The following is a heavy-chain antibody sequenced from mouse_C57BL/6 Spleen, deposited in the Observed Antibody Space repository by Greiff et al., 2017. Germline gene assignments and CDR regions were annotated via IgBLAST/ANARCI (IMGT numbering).Heavy chain of an antibody. CDR1: GFTFSSYA. J-gene: IGHJ2*01. CDR3: ARDRDSFDY. V-gene: IGHV5-4*01. CDR2: ISDGGSYT. D-gene: IGHD3-1*01. Sequence: EVMLVESGGGLVKPGGSLQLSCAASGFTFSSYALSWVRQTPEKRLEWVATISDGGSYTYYPDNVKGRFTISRDNAKNNLYLQMSHLKSEDTAMYYCARDRDSFDYWGQGTTLTVSS.